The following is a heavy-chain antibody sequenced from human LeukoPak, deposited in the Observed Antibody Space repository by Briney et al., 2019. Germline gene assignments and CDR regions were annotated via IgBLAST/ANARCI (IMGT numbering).Heavy chain of an antibody. V-gene: IGHV1-2*02. CDR1: GYTFTDYS. CDR3: AREADCSGTSCYSQFLDY. J-gene: IGHJ4*02. D-gene: IGHD2-2*01. Sequence: GASVKLSCKASGYTFTDYSIHWVRQAPGQGLEWMVWINPNSGGTNYAQKFQGRVTMTRDTSINTAYMDLSRLRSNDTAVYYCAREADCSGTSCYSQFLDYWGQGTLVTVSS. CDR2: INPNSGGT.